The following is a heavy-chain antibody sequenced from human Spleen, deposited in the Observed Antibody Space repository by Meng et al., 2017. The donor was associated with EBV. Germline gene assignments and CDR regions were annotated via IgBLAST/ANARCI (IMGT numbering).Heavy chain of an antibody. D-gene: IGHD3-3*01. CDR2: IIPLFGTT. CDR1: GHSFSSYG. Sequence: QGQLVQSGAEAKKPGSSVKVSCKASGHSFSSYGFNWVRQAPGQRLEWMGGIIPLFGTTHYAQKFQGRVTITADESTSTVYMQLNSLRADDTAVYFCARGDTLLEWFVHSGYWGQGTLVTVSS. J-gene: IGHJ4*02. V-gene: IGHV1-69*01. CDR3: ARGDTLLEWFVHSGY.